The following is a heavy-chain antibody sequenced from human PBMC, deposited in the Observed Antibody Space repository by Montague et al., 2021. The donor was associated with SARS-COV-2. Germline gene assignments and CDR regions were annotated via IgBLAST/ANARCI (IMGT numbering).Heavy chain of an antibody. D-gene: IGHD6-13*01. V-gene: IGHV4-59*01. Sequence: SETLSLTCSVSGGSISSYYWSWIRQPPGKRLEWIGHIYHSGGTNYNPSLRSRSTISLDASKNRISLKLKSATAADTALYYCARGFSSSWYGARWFDPWGQGTLVTVSS. CDR2: IYHSGGT. J-gene: IGHJ5*02. CDR3: ARGFSSSWYGARWFDP. CDR1: GGSISSYY.